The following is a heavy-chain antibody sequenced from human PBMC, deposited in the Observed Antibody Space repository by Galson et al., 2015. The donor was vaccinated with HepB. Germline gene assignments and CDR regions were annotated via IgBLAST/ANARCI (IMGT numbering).Heavy chain of an antibody. CDR2: ISSSSSYI. J-gene: IGHJ3*02. D-gene: IGHD3-16*01. CDR3: ARDGTLEEDSGGFDI. V-gene: IGHV3-21*01. Sequence: SLRLSCAASGFTFSSYAMHWVRQAPGKGLEWVSSISSSSSYIYYADSVKGRFTISRDNAKNSLYLQMNSLRAEDTAVYYCARDGTLEEDSGGFDIWGQGTMVTVSS. CDR1: GFTFSSYA.